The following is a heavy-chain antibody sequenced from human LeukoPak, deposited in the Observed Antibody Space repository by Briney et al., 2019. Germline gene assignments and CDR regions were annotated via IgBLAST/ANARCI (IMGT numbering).Heavy chain of an antibody. Sequence: PSETLSLTCTVSRGSVTSYYWSWIRQPPGKGLEWIGDIYFSGNTKYNPSLQSRVTISLDMSQNQFSLRLRSVTAADTAVYYCARESGRAVETTFDYWGQGTLVTVSS. CDR3: ARESGRAVETTFDY. CDR2: IYFSGNT. CDR1: RGSVTSYY. V-gene: IGHV4-59*02. D-gene: IGHD1/OR15-1a*01. J-gene: IGHJ4*02.